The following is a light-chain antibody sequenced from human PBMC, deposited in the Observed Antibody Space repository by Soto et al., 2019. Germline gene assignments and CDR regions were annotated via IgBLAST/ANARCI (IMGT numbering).Light chain of an antibody. Sequence: DFVMTQSPDSLAVSLGERATLPCRSSQSVFSNSDNKNYLAWFQQKPGQPPKLLFYWASTRESGVPDRFSGSGSATDFTLTISNLQAEEVAVYYCQQYHSDPITFGQGTRLEIK. CDR2: WAS. J-gene: IGKJ5*01. V-gene: IGKV4-1*01. CDR1: QSVFSNSDNKNY. CDR3: QQYHSDPIT.